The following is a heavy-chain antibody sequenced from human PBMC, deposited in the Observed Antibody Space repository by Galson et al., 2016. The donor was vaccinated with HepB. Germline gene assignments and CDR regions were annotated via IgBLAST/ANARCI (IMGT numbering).Heavy chain of an antibody. D-gene: IGHD6-13*01. CDR2: INPNSGGT. Sequence: SVKVSCKASGYTFTGYYMHWVRQAPGQGLEWMGWINPNSGGTYYVKKFQGWVTMTRDTSISTAYIAVSRLRSDDTAVYYCAREAAAGPFDYWGQGTLVTVSS. CDR3: AREAAAGPFDY. CDR1: GYTFTGYY. V-gene: IGHV1-2*04. J-gene: IGHJ4*02.